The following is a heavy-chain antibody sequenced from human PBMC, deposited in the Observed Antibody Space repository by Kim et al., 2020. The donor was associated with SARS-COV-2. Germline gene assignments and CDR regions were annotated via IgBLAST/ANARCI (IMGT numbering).Heavy chain of an antibody. CDR2: INHSGST. CDR1: GGSFSGYY. V-gene: IGHV4-34*01. D-gene: IGHD1-26*01. J-gene: IGHJ3*02. Sequence: SETLSLTCAVYGGSFSGYYWSWIRQPPGKGLEWIGEINHSGSTNYNPSLKSRVTISVDTSKNQFSLKLSSVTAADTAVYYCASATEYSGNVQRIWGQGTMVTVSS. CDR3: ASATEYSGNVQRI.